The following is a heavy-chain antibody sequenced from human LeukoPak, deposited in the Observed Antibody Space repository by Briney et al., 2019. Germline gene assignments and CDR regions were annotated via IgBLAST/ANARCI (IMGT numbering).Heavy chain of an antibody. CDR3: AKDRDYGGNLYYYYGMDV. CDR1: GFTFSSYA. V-gene: IGHV3-23*01. Sequence: GGSLRLSCAASGFTFSSYAMCWVRQAPGKGLEWVSAISGSGGSTYYADSVKGRFTISRDNSKNTLYLQMNSLRAEDTAVYYCAKDRDYGGNLYYYYGMDVWGQGTTVTVSS. J-gene: IGHJ6*02. D-gene: IGHD4-23*01. CDR2: ISGSGGST.